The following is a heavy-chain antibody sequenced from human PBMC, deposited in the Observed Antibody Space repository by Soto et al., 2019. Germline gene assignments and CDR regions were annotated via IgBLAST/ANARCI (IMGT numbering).Heavy chain of an antibody. Sequence: SETLSLTCAVYGGSFSGYYWSWIRQPPGKGLEWIGEINHSGSTNYNPSLKSRVTISVDTSKNQFSLKLSSVTAADTAVYYCASFAPKRYYYGMDVWGQGTTVTVSS. V-gene: IGHV4-34*01. CDR2: INHSGST. J-gene: IGHJ6*02. CDR1: GGSFSGYY. CDR3: ASFAPKRYYYGMDV.